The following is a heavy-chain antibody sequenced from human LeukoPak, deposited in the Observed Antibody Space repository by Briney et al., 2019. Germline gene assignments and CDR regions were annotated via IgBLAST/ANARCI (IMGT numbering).Heavy chain of an antibody. CDR3: ARHSSAARPNFDY. CDR2: IYYSGTT. V-gene: IGHV4-39*01. Sequence: SETLSLTCTVSGGSISGSNYYWGWIRQPPGKGLEWIGSIYYSGTTYYNPSLKSRVTISVDMSKNQFSLEVTSMTAADTAVYYCARHSSAARPNFDYWGQGTLVTVSS. CDR1: GGSISGSNYY. D-gene: IGHD6-6*01. J-gene: IGHJ4*02.